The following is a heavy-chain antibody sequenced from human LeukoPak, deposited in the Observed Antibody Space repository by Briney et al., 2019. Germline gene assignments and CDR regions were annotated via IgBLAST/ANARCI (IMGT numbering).Heavy chain of an antibody. V-gene: IGHV4-59*01. Sequence: SETLSLTCTVSGGSISTYYWSWIRQPPGKGLEWIDHIYYSGNTNYNPSLRGRVTISVDTSKNQFSLRLSSVTAAGTAVYYCARNSPLLYSSSSADYYYEMDVWGQGTTVTVSS. J-gene: IGHJ6*02. CDR2: IYYSGNT. D-gene: IGHD6-6*01. CDR3: ARNSPLLYSSSSADYYYEMDV. CDR1: GGSISTYY.